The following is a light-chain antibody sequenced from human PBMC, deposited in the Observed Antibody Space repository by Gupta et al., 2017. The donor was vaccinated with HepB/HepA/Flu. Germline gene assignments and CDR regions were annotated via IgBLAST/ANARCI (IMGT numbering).Light chain of an antibody. V-gene: IGLV2-14*03. CDR1: SSDVGTYNF. CDR3: TSYTSSSTPYV. J-gene: IGLJ1*01. CDR2: DVT. Sequence: HSALSQPASESGSPGQSITIPCTGTSSDVGTYNFVSWYQHHPGKVPKLIIYDVTSRPSGISTRFSGSKSGNTASLIISGLQPEDEADYYCTSYTSSSTPYVFGTGTKVTVL.